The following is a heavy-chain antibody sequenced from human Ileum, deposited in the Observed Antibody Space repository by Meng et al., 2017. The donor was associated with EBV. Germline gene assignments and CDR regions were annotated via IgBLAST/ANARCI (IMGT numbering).Heavy chain of an antibody. CDR1: GFSFSRFW. CDR2: TNEDGGIT. Sequence: EVQLGEAGGGLVQPGGSLRLSCAVSGFSFSRFWMHWVRQVPGKGLVWVARTNEDGGITNYADSVKGRFTISRDNTRNTLYLQMNSLRDEDTAVYFCSRDLAGPFDDWGQGTLVTVSS. J-gene: IGHJ4*02. CDR3: SRDLAGPFDD. V-gene: IGHV3-74*01.